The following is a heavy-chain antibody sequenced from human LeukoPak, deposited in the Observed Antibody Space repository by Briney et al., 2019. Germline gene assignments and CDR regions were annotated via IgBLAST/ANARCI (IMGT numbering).Heavy chain of an antibody. V-gene: IGHV3-23*01. D-gene: IGHD3-16*01. CDR3: AKDRTGYYDYVWGSYTPIFDY. CDR2: ISGSGGST. J-gene: IGHJ4*02. CDR1: GFTFSSYA. Sequence: PGGSLRLSCAASGFTFSSYAMSWVRQAPGKGLEWVSAISGSGGSTYYADSVKGRFTISRDNSKNTLYLQMNSLRAEDTAVYYCAKDRTGYYDYVWGSYTPIFDYWGQGTLVTVSS.